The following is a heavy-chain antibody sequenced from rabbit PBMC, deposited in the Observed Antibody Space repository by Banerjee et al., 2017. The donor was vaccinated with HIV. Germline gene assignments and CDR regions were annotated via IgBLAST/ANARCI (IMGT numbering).Heavy chain of an antibody. CDR1: GIDFSSSYW. CDR3: ARAPYAGYAGYAYLNL. CDR2: IYASSSGTT. Sequence: QEQLEESGGDLVKPGGTLTLTCKASGIDFSSSYWICWVRQAPGKGLEWIACIYASSSGTTYYASWAKGRFTISKTSSTTVTLQMTSLTAADTATYFCARAPYAGYAGYAYLNLWGPGTLVTVS. J-gene: IGHJ4*01. D-gene: IGHD6-1*01. V-gene: IGHV1S45*01.